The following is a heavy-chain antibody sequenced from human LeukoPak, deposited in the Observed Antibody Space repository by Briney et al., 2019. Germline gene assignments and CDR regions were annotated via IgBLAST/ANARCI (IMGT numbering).Heavy chain of an antibody. D-gene: IGHD2-21*01. Sequence: GASVKVSCKASGYTFSSYGISWVRQAPGQRLEWMGWINAGKGNTKYSPKFQGRVTITRDTSASTAYMELSSLRSEDTAVYYCARGGECDPAYYWGQGTLVTVSS. CDR1: GYTFSSYG. V-gene: IGHV1-3*01. CDR3: ARGGECDPAYY. J-gene: IGHJ4*02. CDR2: INAGKGNT.